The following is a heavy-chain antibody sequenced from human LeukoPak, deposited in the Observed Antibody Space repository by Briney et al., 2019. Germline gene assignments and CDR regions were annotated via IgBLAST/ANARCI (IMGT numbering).Heavy chain of an antibody. V-gene: IGHV7-4-1*02. CDR2: INTNTGNP. CDR1: GYRFITFG. CDR3: ARLGLVISY. Sequence: ASVKVSCKTSGYRFITFGINWVRQAPGQGLEWMGWINTNTGNPTYAQGFTGRFVFSLDTSVSTAYLQISSLKAEDTAVYYCARLGLVISYWGQGTLVTVSS. D-gene: IGHD3/OR15-3a*01. J-gene: IGHJ4*02.